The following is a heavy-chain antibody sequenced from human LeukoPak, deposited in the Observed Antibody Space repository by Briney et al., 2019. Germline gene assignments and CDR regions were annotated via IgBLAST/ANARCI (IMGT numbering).Heavy chain of an antibody. V-gene: IGHV3-21*01. J-gene: IGHJ5*02. CDR2: ISSSSSYI. CDR1: GFTFSSYS. D-gene: IGHD2-15*01. Sequence: GGSLRPSCAASGFTFSSYSMNWVRQAPGKGLEWVSYISSSSSYIFYADSVKGRFTISRDNAKNSLYLQMNSLRAEDTAVYYCARESIGSPFDPWGQGTLVTVSS. CDR3: ARESIGSPFDP.